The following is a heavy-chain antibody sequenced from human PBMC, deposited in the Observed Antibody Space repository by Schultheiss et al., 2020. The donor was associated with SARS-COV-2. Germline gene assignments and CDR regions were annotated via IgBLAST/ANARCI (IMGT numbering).Heavy chain of an antibody. CDR2: IRSIAYGATT. D-gene: IGHD1-1*01. Sequence: GGSLRLSCITSGFTFGDYAMSWFRQAPGKGLEWVGFIRSIAYGATTEYAASVKGRFTISRDDSKSIAFLHMNSLKTEDTAFYYCTRDPNDLAYFSPSLQEGYYFDYWGQGTLVTVSS. CDR3: TRDPNDLAYFSPSLQEGYYFDY. CDR1: GFTFGDYA. V-gene: IGHV3-49*03. J-gene: IGHJ4*02.